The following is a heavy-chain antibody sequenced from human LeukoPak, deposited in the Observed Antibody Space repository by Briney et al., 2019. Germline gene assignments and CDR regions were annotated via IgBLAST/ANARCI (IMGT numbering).Heavy chain of an antibody. CDR3: AISRSSTSCYYYYYMDV. V-gene: IGHV1-24*01. J-gene: IGHJ6*03. Sequence: ASVKVSCEVSGYTLTELSMHWVRQAPGKGLEWMGGFDPEDGETIYAQKFQGRVTMTEDTSTDTAYMELSSLRSEDTAVYYCAISRSSTSCYYYYYMDVWGKGTTVTVSS. CDR2: FDPEDGET. CDR1: GYTLTELS. D-gene: IGHD2-2*01.